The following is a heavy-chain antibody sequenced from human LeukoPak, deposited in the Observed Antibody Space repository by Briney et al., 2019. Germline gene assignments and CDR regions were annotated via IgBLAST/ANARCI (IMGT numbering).Heavy chain of an antibody. D-gene: IGHD3-10*01. V-gene: IGHV1-69*06. J-gene: IGHJ6*04. Sequence: SVKVSCKTSGGTFSSYAISWVRQAPGRGLEWMGGIIPIFGTANYAQKFQGRVTITADKSTSTAYMELSSLRSEDTAVYYCARGSGKTNYGMDVWGKGTTVTVSS. CDR3: ARGSGKTNYGMDV. CDR2: IIPIFGTA. CDR1: GGTFSSYA.